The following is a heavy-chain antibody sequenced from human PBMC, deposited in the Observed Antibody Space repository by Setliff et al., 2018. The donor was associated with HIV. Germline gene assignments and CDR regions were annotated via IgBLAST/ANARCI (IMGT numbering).Heavy chain of an antibody. J-gene: IGHJ6*03. CDR2: IYPGDSDT. D-gene: IGHD3-22*01. CDR3: ARSATYYYDSSGVPYYYYYMDV. V-gene: IGHV5-51*01. Sequence: GESLKICCTGSGNSFTSYWIGWVRQMRGKGLEWMGIIYPGDSDTRYSPSFQGQVTISADKTISTAYLQWSSLKASDTAMYYCARSATYYYDSSGVPYYYYYMDVWGKGTTVTVSS. CDR1: GNSFTSYW.